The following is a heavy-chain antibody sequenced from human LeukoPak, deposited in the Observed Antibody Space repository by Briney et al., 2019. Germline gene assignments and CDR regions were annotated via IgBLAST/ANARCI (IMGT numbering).Heavy chain of an antibody. Sequence: PSETLSLTCTVSGGSISSGSYYWSWIRQPAGKGLEWIGRIYTSGSTNYNPSLKSRVTISVDTSKNQFSLKLSSVTAADTAVYYCARDQVGAPSPAFDTWGQGTMVTVSS. CDR1: GGSISSGSYY. CDR3: ARDQVGAPSPAFDT. J-gene: IGHJ3*02. V-gene: IGHV4-61*02. CDR2: IYTSGST. D-gene: IGHD1-26*01.